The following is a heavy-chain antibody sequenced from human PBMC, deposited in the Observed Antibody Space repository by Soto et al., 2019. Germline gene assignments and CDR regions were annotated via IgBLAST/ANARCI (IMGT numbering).Heavy chain of an antibody. CDR2: ISSSSSTI. Sequence: GGSLRLSCAASGFTFSSYSMNWVRQAPGKGLEWVSYISSSSSTIYYADSVKGRFTISRDNAKNSLYQQMNSLRDEDTAVYYCARDLRTLNWFDPWGQGTLVTVSS. J-gene: IGHJ5*02. CDR1: GFTFSSYS. V-gene: IGHV3-48*02. CDR3: ARDLRTLNWFDP. D-gene: IGHD3-9*01.